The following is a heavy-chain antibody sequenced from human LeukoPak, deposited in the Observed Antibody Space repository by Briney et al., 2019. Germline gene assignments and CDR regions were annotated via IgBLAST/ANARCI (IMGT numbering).Heavy chain of an antibody. CDR1: GGSISSHY. V-gene: IGHV4-59*11. D-gene: IGHD6-13*01. J-gene: IGHJ4*02. CDR3: ARGPAYSSSWSGFDY. Sequence: PSETLSLTCTVSGGSISSHYWSWIRQPPGKGLERIGYIYYSGSTNYNPSLKSRVTISVDTSKNQFSLKLSSVTAADTAVYYCARGPAYSSSWSGFDYWGQGTLVTVSS. CDR2: IYYSGST.